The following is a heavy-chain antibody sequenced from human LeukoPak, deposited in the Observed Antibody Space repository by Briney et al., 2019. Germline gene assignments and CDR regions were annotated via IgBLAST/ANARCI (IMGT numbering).Heavy chain of an antibody. V-gene: IGHV1-2*02. Sequence: GASVKVSCTASGYTFTGYYMHWVRQAPGQGLEWMGWINPNSGGTNYAQKFQGRVTMTRDTSISTAYMELSRLRSDDTAVYYCARDLPYCSSTSCYNYFDYWGQGTLVTVSS. J-gene: IGHJ4*02. CDR1: GYTFTGYY. CDR3: ARDLPYCSSTSCYNYFDY. D-gene: IGHD2-2*02. CDR2: INPNSGGT.